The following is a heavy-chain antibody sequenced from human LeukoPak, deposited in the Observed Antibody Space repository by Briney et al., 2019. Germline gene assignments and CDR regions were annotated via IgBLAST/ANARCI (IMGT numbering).Heavy chain of an antibody. V-gene: IGHV3-23*01. Sequence: PGGSLRLSCAASGFTFSNYAMTWVRQAPGKGLECVAGIIGSGDSTYHTSSMTGRFTISRNKSKHTLYLQINSLRAEDPALYYCAKDRSLVPAALNSWGQGTLVIVSS. CDR3: AKDRSLVPAALNS. D-gene: IGHD2-2*01. J-gene: IGHJ4*02. CDR2: IIGSGDST. CDR1: GFTFSNYA.